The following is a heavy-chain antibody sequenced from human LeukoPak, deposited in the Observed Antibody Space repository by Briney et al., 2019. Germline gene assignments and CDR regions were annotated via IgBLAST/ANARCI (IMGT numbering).Heavy chain of an antibody. Sequence: ASVKVSCKTSGFTFTTYTMHWVQQAPGQGLEWMGIINPSGGSTSYAQKFQGRVTMTRDTSTSTVYMELSSLRSEDTAVYYCARDSGGLDYWGQGTLVTVSS. CDR1: GFTFTTYT. D-gene: IGHD3-10*01. CDR2: INPSGGST. V-gene: IGHV1-46*01. J-gene: IGHJ4*02. CDR3: ARDSGGLDY.